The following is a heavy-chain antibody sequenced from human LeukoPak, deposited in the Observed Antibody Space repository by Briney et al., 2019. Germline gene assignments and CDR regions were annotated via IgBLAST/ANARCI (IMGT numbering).Heavy chain of an antibody. Sequence: GGSLRLSCAVSGFTFSSYAMSWVRQAPGKGLEWVSGISNSGGSTYYADSVKARFTISRDISKDTLFLQMNSLRAEDTAVYYCANCGYWNGALYYYGMDVWGQGTTVTVSS. CDR1: GFTFSSYA. V-gene: IGHV3-23*01. CDR3: ANCGYWNGALYYYGMDV. J-gene: IGHJ6*02. D-gene: IGHD1-1*01. CDR2: ISNSGGST.